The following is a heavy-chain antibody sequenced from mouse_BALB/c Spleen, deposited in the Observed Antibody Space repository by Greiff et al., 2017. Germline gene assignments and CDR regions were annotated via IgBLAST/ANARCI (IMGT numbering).Heavy chain of an antibody. D-gene: IGHD2-4*01. CDR1: GFTFSSYA. Sequence: EVKLMESGGGLVKPGGSLKLSCAASGFTFSSYAMSWVRQSPEKRLEWVAEISSGGSYTYYPDTVTGRFTISRDNAKNTLYLEMSSLRSEDTAMYYCARKENDYPWFAYWGQGTLVTVSA. CDR2: ISSGGSYT. V-gene: IGHV5-9-4*01. J-gene: IGHJ3*01. CDR3: ARKENDYPWFAY.